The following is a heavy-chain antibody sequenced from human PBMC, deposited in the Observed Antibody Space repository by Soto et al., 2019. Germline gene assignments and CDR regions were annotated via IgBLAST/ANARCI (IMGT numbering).Heavy chain of an antibody. CDR2: IFHSGST. V-gene: IGHV4-30-4*01. D-gene: IGHD1-7*01. Sequence: SETLSLTCTVSGGSINSGDYYWTWVRQPPGKGLEWIGYIFHSGSTYYTPSLQSRVTISVDTSKNQFSLKLSSVTAADTAVYYCARGDGWNYVAFDIWGQGTMVT. J-gene: IGHJ3*02. CDR3: ARGDGWNYVAFDI. CDR1: GGSINSGDYY.